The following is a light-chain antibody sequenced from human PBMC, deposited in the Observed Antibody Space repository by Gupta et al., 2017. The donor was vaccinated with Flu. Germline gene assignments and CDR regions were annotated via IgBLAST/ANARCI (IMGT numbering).Light chain of an antibody. CDR2: TYS. CDR3: AAWDDSLSGWV. J-gene: IGLJ3*02. V-gene: IGLV1-44*01. CDR1: SSNIGSKA. Sequence: QLVLTQPPSASGTPGQRVTISCSGGSSNIGSKAVNWYQHVPGTAPKLLIYTYSHRPSGVPDRFSGAKSGTSASLAISGVQPEDEADYFCAAWDDSLSGWVFGGGTKLTV.